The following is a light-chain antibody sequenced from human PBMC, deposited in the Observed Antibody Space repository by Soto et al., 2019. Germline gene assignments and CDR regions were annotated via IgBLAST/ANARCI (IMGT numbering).Light chain of an antibody. Sequence: EIVLTQSPGTLSLSPGGRATLSCRASRSVSSSFLAWYQQKPGQAPRLLFYGASSRATGIPDRFSGSGSGTDFTLTISRLEPEDFAVYYCQQYGSSPPLTFGGGTRVEIK. J-gene: IGKJ4*01. CDR2: GAS. CDR1: RSVSSSF. V-gene: IGKV3-20*01. CDR3: QQYGSSPPLT.